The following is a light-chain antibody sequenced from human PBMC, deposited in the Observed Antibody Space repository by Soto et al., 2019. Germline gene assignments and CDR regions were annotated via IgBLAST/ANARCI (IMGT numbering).Light chain of an antibody. CDR2: DVS. CDR3: SSYTSSSRVV. J-gene: IGLJ2*01. CDR1: SSDVGGYNY. V-gene: IGLV2-14*01. Sequence: QSVLTQPASVSGSPGQSITISCTGTSSDVGGYNYVSWYQQHPGKAPKLMIYDVSNRPSGVSNRFSGSKSGNTASLTISVLQAEDEADYYCSSYTSSSRVVFGGGTKLTVL.